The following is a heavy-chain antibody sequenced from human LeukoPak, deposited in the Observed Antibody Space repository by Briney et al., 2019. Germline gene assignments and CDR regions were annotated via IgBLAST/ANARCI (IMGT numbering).Heavy chain of an antibody. V-gene: IGHV4-59*01. D-gene: IGHD4-17*01. CDR2: IYYTGSI. J-gene: IGHJ4*02. CDR3: ARFAYGGHYFDY. CDR1: GGFINNYY. Sequence: PSETLSLTCTVSGGFINNYYWSWIRQPPGKGLEWIGFIYYTGSINYDSSLKSRVTISVDSSKNLFSLKLSSVTAADTAVYHCARFAYGGHYFDYWGQGTLVTVSS.